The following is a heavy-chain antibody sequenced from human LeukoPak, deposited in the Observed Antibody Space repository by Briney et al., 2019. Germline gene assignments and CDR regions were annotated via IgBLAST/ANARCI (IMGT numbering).Heavy chain of an antibody. D-gene: IGHD5-12*01. CDR2: TYTSGST. Sequence: SETLSLTCTVSGGSISSYYWSWIRQPAGKGLEWIGRTYTSGSTNYDPSLKSRVTMSVDTSKNQFSLKLSSVTAADTAVYYCASGRKSGYPSFGGMDVWGQGTTVTVSS. V-gene: IGHV4-4*07. CDR3: ASGRKSGYPSFGGMDV. CDR1: GGSISSYY. J-gene: IGHJ6*02.